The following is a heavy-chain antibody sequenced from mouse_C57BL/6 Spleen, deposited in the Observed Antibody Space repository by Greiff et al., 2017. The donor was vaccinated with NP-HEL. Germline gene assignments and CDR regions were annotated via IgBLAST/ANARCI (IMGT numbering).Heavy chain of an antibody. CDR1: GYTFTSYW. Sequence: QVQLKQPGAELVMPGASVKLSCKASGYTFTSYWMHWVKQRPGQGLEWIGEIDPSDSYTNYNQKFKGKSTLTVDKSSSTAYMQLSSLTSEDSAVYYCARFTTVVATFPYYAMDYWGQGTSVTVSS. J-gene: IGHJ4*01. D-gene: IGHD1-1*01. CDR2: IDPSDSYT. CDR3: ARFTTVVATFPYYAMDY. V-gene: IGHV1-69*01.